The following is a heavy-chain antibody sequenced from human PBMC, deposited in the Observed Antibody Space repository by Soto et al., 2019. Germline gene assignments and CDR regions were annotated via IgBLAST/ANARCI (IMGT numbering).Heavy chain of an antibody. CDR3: ASGGRRYCSGGSCRRRWFDP. J-gene: IGHJ5*02. D-gene: IGHD2-15*01. CDR2: IYHSGST. CDR1: GGSISSGGYS. V-gene: IGHV4-30-2*01. Sequence: PSETLSLTCAVSGGSISSGGYSWSWIRQPPGKGLEWIGYIYHSGSTYYNPSLKSRVTISVDRSKNQFSLKLSSVTAADTAVYYCASGGRRYCSGGSCRRRWFDPWGQGTLVTVSS.